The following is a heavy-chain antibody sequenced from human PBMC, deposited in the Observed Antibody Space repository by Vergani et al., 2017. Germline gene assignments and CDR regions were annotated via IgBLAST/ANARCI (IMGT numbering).Heavy chain of an antibody. D-gene: IGHD2-21*01. CDR3: TSDVPGGDGACLHFDH. V-gene: IGHV5-51*03. J-gene: IGHJ4*02. Sequence: EVMLVQSGAEVKKPGESLKISCKYSESSFISNEIAWVRQMSGKGLQWMGNINPIDSKIAYSPSFQGQAIMSLDKSITTAYLQWRSLKASDTAIYYCTSDVPGGDGACLHFDHWVQGTQVTVSS. CDR1: ESSFISNE. CDR2: INPIDSKI.